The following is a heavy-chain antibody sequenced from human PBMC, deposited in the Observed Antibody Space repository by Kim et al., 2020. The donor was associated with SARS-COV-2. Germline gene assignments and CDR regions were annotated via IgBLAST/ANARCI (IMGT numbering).Heavy chain of an antibody. CDR3: ARGRGMATIGY. V-gene: IGHV4-31*03. J-gene: IGHJ4*02. D-gene: IGHD5-12*01. Sequence: SETLSLTCTVSGGSIISGGYYWSWIRQHPGKGLEWIGYIYYSGSTYYNPSLKSRVTISVDTSKNQFSLKLSSVTAADTAVYYCARGRGMATIGYWGQGTLVTVSS. CDR2: IYYSGST. CDR1: GGSIISGGYY.